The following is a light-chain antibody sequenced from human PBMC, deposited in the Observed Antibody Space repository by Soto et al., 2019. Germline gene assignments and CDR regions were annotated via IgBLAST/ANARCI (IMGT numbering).Light chain of an antibody. CDR3: QQYESSRT. Sequence: EIVLKQSPGTLSLSPGERATLSCRASQSVSSGGLARYKQKHGQAPKVPIYGASTRATVLPARLRGSGSGTYFTLTTRRLEPEDYAVYYCQQYESSRTFVQGTTLELK. CDR1: QSVSSGG. CDR2: GAS. V-gene: IGKV3-20*01. J-gene: IGKJ1*01.